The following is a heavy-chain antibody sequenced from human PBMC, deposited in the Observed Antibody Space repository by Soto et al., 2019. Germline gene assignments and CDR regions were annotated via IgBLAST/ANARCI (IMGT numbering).Heavy chain of an antibody. Sequence: SVKVSCKASGGTFSSHAISWVRQAPGHGLEWMGGIIPIFGTANYSQKFQGRVTITADESTSTAYMELSSLRSEDTAVDYCARGSHYGSGSQRLYYYGMDVWGQGTTVTVSS. V-gene: IGHV1-69*13. CDR3: ARGSHYGSGSQRLYYYGMDV. J-gene: IGHJ6*02. D-gene: IGHD3-10*01. CDR2: IIPIFGTA. CDR1: GGTFSSHA.